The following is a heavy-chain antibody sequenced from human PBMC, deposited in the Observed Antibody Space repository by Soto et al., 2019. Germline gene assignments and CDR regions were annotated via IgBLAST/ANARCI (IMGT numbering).Heavy chain of an antibody. CDR1: GGSISSSSYY. Sequence: SKALSVTCTVSGGSISSSSYYWGWIRQPPGKGLEWIGSVYYSVSSYYSPSLKSRVTISVDTSDNQFSLKLSSVTAADTAVYYCVRATYFSDSSGYTRCFDYWGQGTLVTVSS. CDR3: VRATYFSDSSGYTRCFDY. J-gene: IGHJ4*02. V-gene: IGHV4-39*01. CDR2: VYYSVSS. D-gene: IGHD3-22*01.